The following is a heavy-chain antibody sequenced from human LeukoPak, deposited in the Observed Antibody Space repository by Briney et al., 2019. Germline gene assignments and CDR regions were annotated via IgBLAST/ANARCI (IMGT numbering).Heavy chain of an antibody. J-gene: IGHJ4*02. CDR3: AHIGPRDVVVIPAPMPYYFDY. V-gene: IGHV2-5*02. CDR2: IYWDDDK. CDR1: GFSLSTRGVG. Sequence: SGPTLVNPTQTLTLTCTFSGFSLSTRGVGVGWIRQPPGKALDWLALIYWDDDKRYSPSLKSRLTIAMDTSKNQVVLTMTNMDPVYTATYYCAHIGPRDVVVIPAPMPYYFDYWGQGTLVTVSS. D-gene: IGHD2-2*01.